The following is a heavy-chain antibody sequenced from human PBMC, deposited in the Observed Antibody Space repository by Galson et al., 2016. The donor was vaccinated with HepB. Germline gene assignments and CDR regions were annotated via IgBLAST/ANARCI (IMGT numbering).Heavy chain of an antibody. Sequence: SLRLSCAASGFTFENFAMHWVRQRPGRGLEWVSGITWNSGTKHYADSVQGRFTISRDNAKNSLSLQMTSLRTEDTGLYFCARDLILYCSGLSCYSNGLDVWGPGTTVVVS. CDR3: ARDLILYCSGLSCYSNGLDV. CDR2: ITWNSGTK. CDR1: GFTFENFA. D-gene: IGHD2-15*01. J-gene: IGHJ6*02. V-gene: IGHV3-9*01.